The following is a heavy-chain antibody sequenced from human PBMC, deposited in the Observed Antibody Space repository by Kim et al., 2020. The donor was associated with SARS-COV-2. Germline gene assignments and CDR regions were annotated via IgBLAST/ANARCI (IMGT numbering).Heavy chain of an antibody. V-gene: IGHV3-33*01. Sequence: GGSLRLSCAASGFTFSSYGMHWVRQAPGKGLEWVAVIWYDGSNKYYADSVKGRFTISRDNSKNTLYLQMNSLRAEDTAVYYCARDYDFWSGYHLHDDGMDVWGQGTTVTVSS. CDR1: GFTFSSYG. CDR3: ARDYDFWSGYHLHDDGMDV. J-gene: IGHJ6*02. D-gene: IGHD3-3*01. CDR2: IWYDGSNK.